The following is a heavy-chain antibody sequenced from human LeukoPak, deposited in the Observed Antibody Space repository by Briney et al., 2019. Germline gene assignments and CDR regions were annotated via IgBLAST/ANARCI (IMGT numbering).Heavy chain of an antibody. CDR1: GFTFSSYA. CDR3: ARDFRDIVVVVAATYFDY. D-gene: IGHD2-15*01. J-gene: IGHJ4*02. Sequence: PGGSLRLSCAASGFTFSSYAMHWVRQAPGKGLEWVAVISYDGSNKYYADSVKGRFTISRDNSKNTLYLQMNSLRAEDTAVYYCARDFRDIVVVVAATYFDYWGQGTLVTVSS. V-gene: IGHV3-30-3*01. CDR2: ISYDGSNK.